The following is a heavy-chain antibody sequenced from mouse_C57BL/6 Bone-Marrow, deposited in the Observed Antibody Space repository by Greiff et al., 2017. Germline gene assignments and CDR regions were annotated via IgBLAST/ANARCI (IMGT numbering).Heavy chain of an antibody. J-gene: IGHJ4*01. V-gene: IGHV1-81*01. CDR3: ARPGSSYSYYAMDY. CDR2: IYPRSGNT. Sequence: QVQLKQSGAELARPGASVKLSCKASGYTFTSYGISWVKQRTGQGLEWIGEIYPRSGNTYYNEKFKGKATLTADKSSSTAYMELRSLTSEDSAVYFCARPGSSYSYYAMDYWGQGTSVTVSS. CDR1: GYTFTSYG. D-gene: IGHD1-1*01.